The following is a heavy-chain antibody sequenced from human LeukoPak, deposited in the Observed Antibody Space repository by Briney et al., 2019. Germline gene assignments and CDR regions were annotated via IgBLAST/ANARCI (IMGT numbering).Heavy chain of an antibody. V-gene: IGHV5-51*01. CDR1: GHKVNAYW. CDR2: IYADDSDT. Sequence: GQSLNISCKGSGHKVNAYWIATVRPVPANPLERIGSIYADDSDTRYTPSFQGQVTISADKSVSIAYLQWSSLKASDTAMYYCARPNITSYYDSRGYDAFDVWGQGTMVIVSS. CDR3: ARPNITSYYDSRGYDAFDV. J-gene: IGHJ3*01. D-gene: IGHD3-22*01.